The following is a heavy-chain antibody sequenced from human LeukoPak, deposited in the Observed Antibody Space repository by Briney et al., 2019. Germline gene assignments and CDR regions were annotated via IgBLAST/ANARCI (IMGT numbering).Heavy chain of an antibody. CDR3: ARDLWYSSSWYVPGY. J-gene: IGHJ4*02. D-gene: IGHD6-13*01. CDR2: INPNSGGT. CDR1: GYTFTGYY. V-gene: IGHV1-2*02. Sequence: ASVKVSRKASGYTFTGYYMHWVRQAPGQGLEWMGWINPNSGGTNYAQKFQGRVTMTRDTSISTAYMELSRLRSDDTAVYYCARDLWYSSSWYVPGYWGQGTLVTVSS.